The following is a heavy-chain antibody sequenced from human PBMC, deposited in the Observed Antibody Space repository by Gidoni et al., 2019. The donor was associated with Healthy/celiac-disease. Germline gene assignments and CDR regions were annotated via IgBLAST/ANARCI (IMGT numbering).Heavy chain of an antibody. CDR3: AREGSRSISIAVAGTGYFDL. V-gene: IGHV3-11*01. D-gene: IGHD6-19*01. J-gene: IGHJ2*01. Sequence: GLEWVSYISSSGSTIYYADSVKGRFTISRDNAKNSLYLQMNSLRAEDTAVYYCAREGSRSISIAVAGTGYFDLWGRGTLVTVSS. CDR2: ISSSGSTI.